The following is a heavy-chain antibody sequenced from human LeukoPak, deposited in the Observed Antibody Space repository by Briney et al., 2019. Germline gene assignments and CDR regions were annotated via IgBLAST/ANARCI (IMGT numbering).Heavy chain of an antibody. CDR3: ARQSKGIAAAGTSHEFDY. J-gene: IGHJ4*02. V-gene: IGHV5-51*01. Sequence: GESLKISCKGTGYSFTRYWIGWVRQMPGKALEWMGIIYPGDPDTRYSPSFQGQVTISADKSISTVYLQWSSLKASDTAMYYCARQSKGIAAAGTSHEFDYWGQGTLVTVSS. D-gene: IGHD6-13*01. CDR2: IYPGDPDT. CDR1: GYSFTRYW.